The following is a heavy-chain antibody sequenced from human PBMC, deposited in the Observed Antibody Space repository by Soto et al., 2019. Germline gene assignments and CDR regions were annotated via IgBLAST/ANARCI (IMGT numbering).Heavy chain of an antibody. J-gene: IGHJ2*01. CDR1: GYTFSNYG. CDR2: INAGNGNT. CDR3: ARSGYSRGWYHWYFDF. D-gene: IGHD6-19*01. Sequence: GASVKVSCKASGYTFSNYGIHWVRQAPGQRLEWMGWINAGNGNTKYSEKFQGRVTITRDTSASTAYMELSSLRSEDTAVYYCARSGYSRGWYHWYFDFWGRGTLVTVSS. V-gene: IGHV1-3*01.